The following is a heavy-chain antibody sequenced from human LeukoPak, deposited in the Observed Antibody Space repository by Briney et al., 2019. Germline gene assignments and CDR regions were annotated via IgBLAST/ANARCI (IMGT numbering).Heavy chain of an antibody. CDR1: GFTFSSYS. D-gene: IGHD6-19*01. Sequence: GGSLRLSCAASGFTFSSYSMTWVRQAPGKGLEWVSSISSSSSYIYYADSVKGRFTISRDNAKNSLYLQMNSLRAEDTAVYYCARDSPSAYYFDYWGQGTLVTVSS. CDR2: ISSSSSYI. J-gene: IGHJ4*02. CDR3: ARDSPSAYYFDY. V-gene: IGHV3-21*01.